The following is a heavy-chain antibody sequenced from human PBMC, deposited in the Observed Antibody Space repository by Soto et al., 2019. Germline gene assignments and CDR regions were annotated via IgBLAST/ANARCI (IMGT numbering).Heavy chain of an antibody. CDR3: ARETYYDFWGGYYRSGYYGMDV. Sequence: ASVKVSCKASGYTFTGYYMHWVRQAPGQGLEWMGWINPNSGGTNYAQKFQGWVTMTRDTSISTAYMELSRLRSDDTAVYYCARETYYDFWGGYYRSGYYGMDVWGQGTTVTVS. CDR2: INPNSGGT. J-gene: IGHJ6*02. D-gene: IGHD3-3*01. CDR1: GYTFTGYY. V-gene: IGHV1-2*04.